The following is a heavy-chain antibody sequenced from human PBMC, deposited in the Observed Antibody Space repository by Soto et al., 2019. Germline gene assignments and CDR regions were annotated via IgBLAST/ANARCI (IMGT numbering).Heavy chain of an antibody. CDR1: GFTFSNAW. J-gene: IGHJ4*02. CDR3: TTDPRRFLEWFRHPGTY. V-gene: IGHV3-15*07. CDR2: IKSKTDGGTT. Sequence: PGGSLRLSCAASGFTFSNAWMNWVRQAPGKGLEWVGRIKSKTDGGTTDYAAPVKGRFTISRDDSKNTLYLQMNSLKTEDTAVYYCTTDPRRFLEWFRHPGTYWGQGTLVTVSS. D-gene: IGHD3-3*01.